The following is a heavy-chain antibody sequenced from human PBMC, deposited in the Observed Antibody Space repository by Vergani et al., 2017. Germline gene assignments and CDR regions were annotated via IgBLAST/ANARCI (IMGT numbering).Heavy chain of an antibody. D-gene: IGHD3-22*01. V-gene: IGHV3-23*01. CDR2: ISGSGGST. Sequence: EVQLLESGGGLVQPGGSLRLSCAASGFTFSSYAMSWVRQAPGKGLEWVSAISGSGGSTYYADSVKGRFTISRDNSKNTLYLQMNSRRAEDTAVYYCAKDYTMIVVPNWFDPWGQGTLVTVSS. CDR3: AKDYTMIVVPNWFDP. CDR1: GFTFSSYA. J-gene: IGHJ5*02.